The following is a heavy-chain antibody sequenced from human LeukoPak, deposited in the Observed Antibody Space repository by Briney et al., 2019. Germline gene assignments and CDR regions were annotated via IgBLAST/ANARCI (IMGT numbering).Heavy chain of an antibody. J-gene: IGHJ4*02. D-gene: IGHD6-19*01. CDR1: GYNFNNYW. CDR3: AILEGSGWYAY. CDR2: IYPADSDT. V-gene: IGHV5-51*01. Sequence: LGESLKISCQGSGYNFNNYWIAWVRQMPGKGLEWMGIIYPADSDTKYSPSFQGQVTISADRSISTAYLQLNSLKASDTAMYYCAILEGSGWYAYWGQGTRVTVSS.